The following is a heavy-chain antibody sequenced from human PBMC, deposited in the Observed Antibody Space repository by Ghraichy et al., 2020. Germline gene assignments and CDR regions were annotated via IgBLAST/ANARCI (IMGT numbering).Heavy chain of an antibody. Sequence: ASVKASCKASGYTFTSYGIGWVRQAPGQGLEWMGWISGFNGNTNYAQKLQGRVTMTTDTSTSTAYMELRSLGSDDTAVYYCARRGLMIVVSYYYGMDVWGQGTTVTVSS. CDR1: GYTFTSYG. D-gene: IGHD3-22*01. CDR2: ISGFNGNT. J-gene: IGHJ6*02. V-gene: IGHV1-18*01. CDR3: ARRGLMIVVSYYYGMDV.